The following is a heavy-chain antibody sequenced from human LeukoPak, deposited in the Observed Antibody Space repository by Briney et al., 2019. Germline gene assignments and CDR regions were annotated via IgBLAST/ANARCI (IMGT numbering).Heavy chain of an antibody. CDR2: IIPILGIA. Sequence: KISCKSSGYIFISYWIGWVRQAPGQGLEWMGRIIPILGIANYAQKFQGRVTITADKSTSTAYMELSSLRSEDTAVYYCARAPVDTNYNYYYYMDVWGKGTTVTVSS. D-gene: IGHD5-18*01. V-gene: IGHV1-69*04. J-gene: IGHJ6*03. CDR1: GYIFISYW. CDR3: ARAPVDTNYNYYYYMDV.